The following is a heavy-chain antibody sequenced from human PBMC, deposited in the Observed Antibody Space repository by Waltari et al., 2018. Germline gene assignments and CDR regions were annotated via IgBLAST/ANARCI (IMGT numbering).Heavy chain of an antibody. D-gene: IGHD6-13*01. Sequence: QVQLQESGPGLVKPSETLSLTCTLSGGSINNYYWTWLRPPAGKGLDWIGRLYSSGSTPTCNPSLKSRVSMSLDASKNQFFLRLTSVTAADTAVYFCARVRAIAAGTASYYYALDVWGQGTTVTVSS. J-gene: IGHJ6*02. V-gene: IGHV4-4*07. CDR1: GGSINNYY. CDR2: LYSSGSTP. CDR3: ARVRAIAAGTASYYYALDV.